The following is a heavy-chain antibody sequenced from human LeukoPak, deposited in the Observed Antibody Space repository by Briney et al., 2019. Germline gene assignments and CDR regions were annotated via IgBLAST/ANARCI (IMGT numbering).Heavy chain of an antibody. CDR2: ISGSGGST. CDR1: GFTFSSYA. Sequence: GGSLRLSCVASGFTFSSYAMSWVRQAPGKGQEWVSAISGSGGSTYYADSVKGRFTISRDNSKNTLYLQMNSLRAEDTAVYYCAKATSGWSSYYYYYYMVVWGKGTTVTVSS. V-gene: IGHV3-23*01. CDR3: AKATSGWSSYYYYYYMVV. J-gene: IGHJ6*03. D-gene: IGHD6-19*01.